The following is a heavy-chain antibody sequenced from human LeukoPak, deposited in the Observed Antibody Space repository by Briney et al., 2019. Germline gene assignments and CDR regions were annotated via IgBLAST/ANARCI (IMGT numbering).Heavy chain of an antibody. V-gene: IGHV4-59*01. D-gene: IGHD5-18*01. CDR2: LSYGNT. CDR3: ARDKAHSYGRYFDP. Sequence: SETLSLTCSVSGGSISTYYWIWIRQTPGPGLEGIGHLSYGNTDYNPSLKSRVTISVDTSKIQFSLKLTSVSAADTAVYYCARDKAHSYGRYFDPWGQGALVTVSS. J-gene: IGHJ5*02. CDR1: GGSISTYY.